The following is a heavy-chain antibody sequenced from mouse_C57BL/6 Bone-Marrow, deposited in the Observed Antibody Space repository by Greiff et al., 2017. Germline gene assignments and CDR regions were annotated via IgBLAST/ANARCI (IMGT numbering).Heavy chain of an antibody. CDR1: GYSFTDYN. CDR3: AREGYYYGSSYRFYYAMDY. J-gene: IGHJ4*01. Sequence: LQESGPELVKPGASVKISCKASGYSFTDYNMNWVKQSNGKSLEWIGVINPNYGTTSYNQKFKGKATLTVDQSSSTAYMQINSLTSEDSAVYYCAREGYYYGSSYRFYYAMDYWGQGTSVTVSS. V-gene: IGHV1-39*01. D-gene: IGHD1-1*01. CDR2: INPNYGTT.